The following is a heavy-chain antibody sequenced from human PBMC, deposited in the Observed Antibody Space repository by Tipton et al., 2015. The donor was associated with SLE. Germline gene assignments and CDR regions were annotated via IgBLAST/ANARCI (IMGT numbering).Heavy chain of an antibody. CDR1: GGSFSGYY. CDR3: ARGGGQRGRAFDI. CDR2: INHSGST. V-gene: IGHV4-34*01. J-gene: IGHJ3*02. D-gene: IGHD6-25*01. Sequence: LRLSCAVYGGSFSGYYWSWIRQPPGKGLEWIGEINHSGSTNYNPSLKSRVTISVDTSKNQFSLKLSSVTAADTAVYYCARGGGQRGRAFDIWGQGTMVTVSS.